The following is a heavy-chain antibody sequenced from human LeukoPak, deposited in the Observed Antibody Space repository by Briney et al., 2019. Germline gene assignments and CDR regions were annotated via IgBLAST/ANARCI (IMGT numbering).Heavy chain of an antibody. J-gene: IGHJ4*02. D-gene: IGHD1-26*01. CDR2: ISYDGSNK. CDR1: GFTFSGYG. V-gene: IGHV3-30*18. CDR3: AKDLFGNIVGATQSMFDY. Sequence: GGSLRLSCAASGFTFSGYGMHWVRQAPGKGLEWVAVISYDGSNKYYADSVKGRFTISRDNSKNTLYLQMNSLRAEDTAVYYCAKDLFGNIVGATQSMFDYWGQGTLVTVSS.